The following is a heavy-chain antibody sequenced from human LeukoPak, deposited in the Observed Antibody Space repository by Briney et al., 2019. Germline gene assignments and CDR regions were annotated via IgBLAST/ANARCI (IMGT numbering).Heavy chain of an antibody. CDR1: GFTFSSYA. J-gene: IGHJ6*03. V-gene: IGHV3-23*01. CDR3: AKDETGYYYYYMDV. CDR2: ISGSGGST. Sequence: GGSQRLSCAASGFTFSSYAMSWVRQAPGKGLEWVSAISGSGGSTYYADSVKGRFTISRDNSKNTLYLQMNSLRAEDTAVYYCAKDETGYYYYYMDVWGKGTTVTVSS. D-gene: IGHD3-10*01.